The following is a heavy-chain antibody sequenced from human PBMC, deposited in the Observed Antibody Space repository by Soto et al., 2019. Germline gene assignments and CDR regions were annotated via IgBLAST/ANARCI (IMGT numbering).Heavy chain of an antibody. CDR2: IYYSGST. J-gene: IGHJ4*02. CDR1: GGYISSYY. Sequence: SETLSLICTVSGGYISSYYWSWIRQPPGKGLEWIGYIYYSGSTNYNPSLKSRVTISVDTSKNQFSLKLSSVTAADTAVYYCARHHDSWGQGTLVTVSS. CDR3: ARHHDS. V-gene: IGHV4-59*08.